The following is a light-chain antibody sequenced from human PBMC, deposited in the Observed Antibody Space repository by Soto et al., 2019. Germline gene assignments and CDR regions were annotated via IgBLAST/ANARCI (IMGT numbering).Light chain of an antibody. CDR1: QSVSSY. J-gene: IGKJ5*01. V-gene: IGKV3-11*01. CDR3: QQRSNWRIT. CDR2: DAS. Sequence: EVGLTQSPAYLSISTGERATLSCRASQSVSSYLAWYQQKPGQAPRLLIYDASNRATGIPARFSGSGSGTDFTLTISSLEPEDFAVYYCQQRSNWRITFGQGTRLEIK.